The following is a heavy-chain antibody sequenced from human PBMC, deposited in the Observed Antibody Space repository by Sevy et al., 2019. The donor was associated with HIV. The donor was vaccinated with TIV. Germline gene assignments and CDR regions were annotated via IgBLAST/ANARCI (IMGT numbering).Heavy chain of an antibody. CDR3: ARTSSYGSGNYFDY. CDR2: ISAYSGNT. D-gene: IGHD3-10*01. CDR1: GYTFTIYG. V-gene: IGHV1-18*01. J-gene: IGHJ4*02. Sequence: ASVKVSCKASGYTFTIYGISWVRQAPEQGREWMGWISAYSGNTNYAQNLQGRGTMTTDTSTTTAYMELRSLRFDDTAVYYCARTSSYGSGNYFDYWGQGTLVTVSS.